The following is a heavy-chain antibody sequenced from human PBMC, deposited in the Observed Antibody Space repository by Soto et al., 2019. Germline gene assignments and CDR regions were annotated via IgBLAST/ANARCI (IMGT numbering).Heavy chain of an antibody. CDR3: AKAPVPDYTAYGSCVFEL. CDR1: GFNFRSYA. V-gene: IGHV3-23*01. D-gene: IGHD4-4*01. CDR2: IVGSGGRT. J-gene: IGHJ1*01. Sequence: PGGYLRLSSVASGFNFRSYAMSWVRQGPGKVLEWVSSIVGSGGRTYDADSVQGRFTISRDNSKNTLYLQMSSLGAEDTAIFYCAKAPVPDYTAYGSCVFELWGRGTLVTVSS.